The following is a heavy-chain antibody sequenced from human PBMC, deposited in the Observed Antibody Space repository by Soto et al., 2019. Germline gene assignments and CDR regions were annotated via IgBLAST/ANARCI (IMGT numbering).Heavy chain of an antibody. CDR1: GYTLNEVA. Sequence: QVQLVQSGAEVKKPGASVKVSCKVSGYTLNEVAMHWVRQAPGKGLEWLGGFDPDEAETIYAQHFQGRVTMTEDTPTDTVYMELRSLRSEDTALYFCTTYHGDYNFDHWGQGTLVTVSS. CDR2: FDPDEAET. V-gene: IGHV1-24*01. CDR3: TTYHGDYNFDH. D-gene: IGHD4-17*01. J-gene: IGHJ5*02.